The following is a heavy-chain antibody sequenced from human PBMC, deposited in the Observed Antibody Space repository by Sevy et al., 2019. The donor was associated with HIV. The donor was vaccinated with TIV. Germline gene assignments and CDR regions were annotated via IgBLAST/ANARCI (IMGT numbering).Heavy chain of an antibody. J-gene: IGHJ4*02. Sequence: SETLSLTCSVSGDSINSGDYYWNWIRQSPGKGLEWIGYFSYSDSPHYNPSLKGRVTISADMSENQVCLKLSSVTAADSAVYYCARGQNLDLSPFDYWGQGTLVTVSS. CDR3: ARGQNLDLSPFDY. V-gene: IGHV4-30-4*01. CDR1: GDSINSGDYY. CDR2: FSYSDSP. D-gene: IGHD3-16*02.